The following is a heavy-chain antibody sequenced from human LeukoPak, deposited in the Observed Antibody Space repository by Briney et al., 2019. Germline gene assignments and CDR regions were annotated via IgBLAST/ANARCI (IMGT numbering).Heavy chain of an antibody. Sequence: SETLSLTCTVSGGSISSYYWSWIRQPAGKGLEWIGRIYTSWSTNYNPSLKSRVTISVDTSKNQFSLKLSSVTAADTAVYYCARDEVDLHGLRLFDYWGQGTLLTVSS. CDR1: GGSISSYY. CDR2: IYTSWST. V-gene: IGHV4-4*07. D-gene: IGHD5-12*01. J-gene: IGHJ4*02. CDR3: ARDEVDLHGLRLFDY.